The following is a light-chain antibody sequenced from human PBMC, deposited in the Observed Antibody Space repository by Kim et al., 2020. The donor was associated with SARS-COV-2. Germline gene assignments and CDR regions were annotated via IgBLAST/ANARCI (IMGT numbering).Light chain of an antibody. CDR2: DTY. CDR1: QSVSSNY. J-gene: IGKJ1*01. CDR3: QQYGSAPVT. Sequence: PGERATLSCRASQSVSSNYLAWHQQKSGQAPRLLIYDTYSRATGIPDRFSGSGSGTDFTLTINRLEPEDFAVYYCQQYGSAPVTFGQGTKVDIK. V-gene: IGKV3-20*01.